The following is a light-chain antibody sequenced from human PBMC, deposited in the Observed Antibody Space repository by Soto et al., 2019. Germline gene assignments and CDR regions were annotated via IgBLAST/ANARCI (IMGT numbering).Light chain of an antibody. CDR3: SSYAGSNNVV. Sequence: QSVLTQPPSASGSPGQSVTISCTGTSSDVGGYNYVSWYQQHPGKAPKLMIYEVSKRPSGVPDRFSGSKSGSTASLTVSGLQAEDEADYYCSSYAGSNNVVFGGGTESPS. CDR1: SSDVGGYNY. CDR2: EVS. V-gene: IGLV2-8*01. J-gene: IGLJ2*01.